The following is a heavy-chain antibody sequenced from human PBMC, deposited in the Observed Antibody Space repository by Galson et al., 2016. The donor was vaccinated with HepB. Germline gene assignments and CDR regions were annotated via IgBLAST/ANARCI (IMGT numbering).Heavy chain of an antibody. Sequence: SLRLSCAASGFNFNSYSMNWVRQAPGKGLQWVANISSDGSTKYPVDSVQGRFTISRDNSKNTVFLQMNGLRPEDTGVYYCARRVCSRDSCPYSGSLTGMEGWGQGTTVTVSS. CDR3: ARRVCSRDSCPYSGSLTGMEG. D-gene: IGHD2-2*01. CDR1: GFNFNSYS. CDR2: ISSDGSTK. V-gene: IGHV3-30*04. J-gene: IGHJ6*02.